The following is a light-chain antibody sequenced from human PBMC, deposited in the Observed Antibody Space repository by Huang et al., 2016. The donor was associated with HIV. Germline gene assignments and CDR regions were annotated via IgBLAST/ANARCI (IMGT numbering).Light chain of an antibody. CDR2: ATA. CDR3: QQSYSPPPLT. J-gene: IGKJ4*01. V-gene: IGKV1-39*01. CDR1: QSISNY. Sequence: DIQMTQSPSSLSASIGDRVTITSRASQSISNYLNWYQQKPGKDPKLLIYATANLESGVPARFSGSGSGTDVTLTISSLQPEDLATYYCQQSYSPPPLTFGGGTKVEIK.